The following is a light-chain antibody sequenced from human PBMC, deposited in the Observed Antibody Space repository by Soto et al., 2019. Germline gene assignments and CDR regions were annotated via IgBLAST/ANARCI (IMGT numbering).Light chain of an antibody. J-gene: IGLJ2*01. CDR3: QSYDSSLSGSV. CDR2: GNS. CDR1: SSNIGAGYD. Sequence: QSVLTQPPSVSGAPGQRVTNSCTGSSSNIGAGYDVHWYQQLPGTAPKLLIYGNSNRPSGVPDRFSGSKSGTSASLAITGLQAEDEADYYCQSYDSSLSGSVFGGATKVTVL. V-gene: IGLV1-40*01.